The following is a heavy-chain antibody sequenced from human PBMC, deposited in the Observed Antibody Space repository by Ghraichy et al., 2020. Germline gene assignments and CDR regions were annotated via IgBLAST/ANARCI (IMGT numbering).Heavy chain of an antibody. J-gene: IGHJ6*03. V-gene: IGHV4-59*01. CDR1: GGSISSYY. CDR2: IYYSGST. Sequence: TLSLTCTVSGGSISSYYWSWIRQPPGKGLEWIGYIYYSGSTNYNPSLKSRVTISVDTSKNQFSLKLSSVTAADTAVYYCARGGFAVTIFGYMDVWGKGTTVTVSS. D-gene: IGHD3-3*01. CDR3: ARGGFAVTIFGYMDV.